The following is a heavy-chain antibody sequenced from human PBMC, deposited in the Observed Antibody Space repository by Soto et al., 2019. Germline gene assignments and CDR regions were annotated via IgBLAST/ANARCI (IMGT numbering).Heavy chain of an antibody. J-gene: IGHJ2*01. V-gene: IGHV1-2*02. Sequence: QVQLVQSGAEVKKPGASVKVSCKASGYAFSVYYIHWVRQAPGQGLEWMGWINPNSGGTNYAQKFQGGVTMTRDTSISTAYMELSRLRSGDTAVYFCAREIRSGYYKYWYFDLWGRGTLVTVSS. CDR1: GYAFSVYY. CDR2: INPNSGGT. CDR3: AREIRSGYYKYWYFDL. D-gene: IGHD3-3*01.